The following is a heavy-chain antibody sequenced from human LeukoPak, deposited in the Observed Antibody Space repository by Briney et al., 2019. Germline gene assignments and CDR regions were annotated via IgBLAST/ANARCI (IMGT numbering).Heavy chain of an antibody. V-gene: IGHV3-30*18. J-gene: IGHJ4*02. D-gene: IGHD6-19*01. CDR2: ISYDGSNK. CDR3: AKDRNSSGWYFPPPFDY. Sequence: GGSLRLSCAASGFTFSSYGMHWVRQAPGKGLEWVAVISYDGSNKYYADSVKGRFTISRDNSKNTLYLQMNSLRAEDTAVYYCAKDRNSSGWYFPPPFDYWGRGTLVTVSS. CDR1: GFTFSSYG.